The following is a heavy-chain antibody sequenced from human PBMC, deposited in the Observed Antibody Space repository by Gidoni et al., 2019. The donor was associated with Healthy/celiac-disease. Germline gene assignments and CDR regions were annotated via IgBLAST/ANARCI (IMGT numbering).Heavy chain of an antibody. CDR1: RGSISRSIYH. CDR2: IFHSGST. CDR3: ARDGSTTWYVDWFDP. D-gene: IGHD6-13*01. V-gene: IGHV4-39*07. Sequence: QLQLQESGPGLVQPSETLCLTCTVSRGSISRSIYHWGWIRQAPGKGLEGIGSIFHSGSTYYNSSLKSRVTISVDTSKNQFSLKVNSVTAADTAVYYCARDGSTTWYVDWFDPWGQGTLVTVSS. J-gene: IGHJ5*02.